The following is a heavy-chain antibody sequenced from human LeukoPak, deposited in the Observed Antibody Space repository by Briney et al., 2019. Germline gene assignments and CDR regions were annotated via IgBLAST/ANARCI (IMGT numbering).Heavy chain of an antibody. V-gene: IGHV1-2*02. CDR2: INPNSGGT. Sequence: ASVRVSCKASGYTFTGYYLHWVGQAPGQGLEWMGWINPNSGGTNYAQKFQDRVTMTRDTSVSTAYMELSRLTSDDTAVYFCARTGSQTQPATCKYWGQGTLVAVSS. CDR1: GYTFTGYY. D-gene: IGHD1-14*01. CDR3: ARTGSQTQPATCKY. J-gene: IGHJ4*02.